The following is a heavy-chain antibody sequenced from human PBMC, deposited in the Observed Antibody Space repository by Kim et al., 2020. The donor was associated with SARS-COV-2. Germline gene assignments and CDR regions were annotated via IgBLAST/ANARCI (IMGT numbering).Heavy chain of an antibody. V-gene: IGHV3-21*04. CDR3: AREDIVVVPAAMLYSKAWG. Sequence: GGSLRLSCAASGFTFSSYSMNWVRQAPGKGLEWVSSISSSSSYIYYADSVKGRFTISRDNAKNSLYLQMNSLRAEDTAVYYCAREDIVVVPAAMLYSKAWGWGQGTLVTVSS. D-gene: IGHD2-2*01. CDR2: ISSSSSYI. J-gene: IGHJ4*02. CDR1: GFTFSSYS.